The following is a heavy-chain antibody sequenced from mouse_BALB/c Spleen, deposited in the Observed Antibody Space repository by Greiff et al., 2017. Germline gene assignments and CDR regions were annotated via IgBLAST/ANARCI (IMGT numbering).Heavy chain of an antibody. J-gene: IGHJ3*01. Sequence: VQLQQSGAELVRPGALVKLSCKASGFNIKDYYMHWVKQRPEQGLEWIGWIDPENGNTIYDPKFQGKASITADTSSNTAYLQLSSLTSEDTAVYYCARCGNYPWFAYWGQGTLVTVSA. CDR1: GFNIKDYY. CDR3: ARCGNYPWFAY. D-gene: IGHD2-1*01. V-gene: IGHV14-1*02. CDR2: IDPENGNT.